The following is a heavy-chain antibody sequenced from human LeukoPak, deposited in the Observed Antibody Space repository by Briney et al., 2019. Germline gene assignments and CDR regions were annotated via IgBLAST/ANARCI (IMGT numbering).Heavy chain of an antibody. CDR2: INHSGST. Sequence: SETLSLTCAVYGGSFNGYYWSWIRQPPGKGLEWIGEINHSGSTNYNPSLKSRVTISVDTSKNQFSLKLSSVTAADTAVYYCARDIVVVPAAPDAFDIWGQGTMVTVSS. D-gene: IGHD2-2*01. CDR1: GGSFNGYY. CDR3: ARDIVVVPAAPDAFDI. V-gene: IGHV4-34*01. J-gene: IGHJ3*02.